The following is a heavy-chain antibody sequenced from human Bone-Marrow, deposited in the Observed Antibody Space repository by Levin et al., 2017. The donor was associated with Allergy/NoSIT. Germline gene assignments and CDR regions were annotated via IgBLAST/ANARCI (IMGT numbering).Heavy chain of an antibody. D-gene: IGHD3-16*01. V-gene: IGHV2-5*02. J-gene: IGHJ3*01. CDR3: ALIYDYGSSGFDF. CDR1: GFSLSSSAAA. Sequence: SGPTLVKPPQTLTLTCTLSGFSLSSSAAAVGWIRQSPGKALEWLALIYWDDDRRYSPSLKTRLSITKDTSKNQVVFRMTNMAPVDTGTYYCALIYDYGSSGFDFWGQGTMVTVSS. CDR2: IYWDDDR.